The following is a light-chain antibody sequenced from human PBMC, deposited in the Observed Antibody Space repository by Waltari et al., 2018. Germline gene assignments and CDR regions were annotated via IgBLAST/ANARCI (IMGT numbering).Light chain of an antibody. CDR2: RSS. Sequence: DIQMTQSPSTLSASVGDRVAITCQASQNIMTNVAWYQQKPGEAPKLLIFRSSSLVDGVPSRFIGSGAGTEFSLTISSLQPDDFATYYCQQFNTYFETFGQGTKVEVK. CDR1: QNIMTN. CDR3: QQFNTYFET. J-gene: IGKJ1*01. V-gene: IGKV1-5*03.